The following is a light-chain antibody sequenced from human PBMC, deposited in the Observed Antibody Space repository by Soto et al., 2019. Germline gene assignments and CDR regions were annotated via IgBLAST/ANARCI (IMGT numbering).Light chain of an antibody. J-gene: IGLJ2*01. CDR1: SSDVGSYNL. CDR2: EGS. Sequence: ALTQPASVSGSPGQSITISCTGTSSDVGSYNLVSRYQQHPGKAPKVMIYEGSKRPSGVSNRFSGSKSGNTASLTISGLQAEDEADYYCCSYAGSSTLVFGGGTKLTVL. CDR3: CSYAGSSTLV. V-gene: IGLV2-23*01.